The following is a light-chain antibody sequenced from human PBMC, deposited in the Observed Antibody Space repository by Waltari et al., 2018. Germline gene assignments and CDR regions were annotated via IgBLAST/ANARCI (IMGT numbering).Light chain of an antibody. CDR3: QQFNIYPLT. Sequence: AIHLTQSPSSLSASVGDRVTITCRASQGIRNASAWYQQKPGKVLQLLIYDASSLESGVPSRFSGSGSGTDFTLTISSLQPEDFATYHCQQFNIYPLTFGGGTKVEIK. CDR1: QGIRNA. V-gene: IGKV1-13*02. CDR2: DAS. J-gene: IGKJ4*01.